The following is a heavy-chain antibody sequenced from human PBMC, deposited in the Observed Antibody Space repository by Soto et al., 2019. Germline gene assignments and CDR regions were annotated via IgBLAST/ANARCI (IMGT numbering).Heavy chain of an antibody. Sequence: QVQLVQSGAEVKKPGASVKVSCKASGYSFSSFGINWVRQAPGQGLEWMVWISPHSGDTTYEQNLQDRLTMTTDISTTTSYMELRSLISDDTAVYFCARDVSEVDKHDNPTFGYCGHGTLVTVSS. CDR1: GYSFSSFG. J-gene: IGHJ4*01. CDR3: ARDVSEVDKHDNPTFGY. V-gene: IGHV1-18*01. D-gene: IGHD1-1*01. CDR2: ISPHSGDT.